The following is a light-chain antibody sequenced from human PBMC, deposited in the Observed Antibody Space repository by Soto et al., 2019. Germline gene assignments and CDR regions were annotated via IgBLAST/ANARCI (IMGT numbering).Light chain of an antibody. J-gene: IGLJ1*01. CDR3: QVWDSSSDHYV. Sequence: SYELTQPPSVSVAPGQTARVTCGGDNIGSETVGWYQQKPGQAPVVVVYENTDRPSGIPERFSGSNSGNTATLTISRVEAGDEADYYCQVWDSSSDHYVFGTGTKLTVL. CDR2: ENT. CDR1: NIGSET. V-gene: IGLV3-21*02.